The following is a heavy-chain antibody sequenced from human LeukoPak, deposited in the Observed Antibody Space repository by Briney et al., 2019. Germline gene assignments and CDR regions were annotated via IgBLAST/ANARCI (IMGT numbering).Heavy chain of an antibody. J-gene: IGHJ4*02. V-gene: IGHV3-23*01. CDR2: ISGSGGTT. CDR1: GFTFSSYA. D-gene: IGHD3-16*02. Sequence: GGSLRLSCAAPGFTFSSYAMSWVRQAPGKGLEWVSVISGSGGTTYYADSVKGRFTISRDNSKNTLYLQMNSLRADDTAVYYCVKDSNVDHDYLWGSYRSPFDFWGQGTLVSVSS. CDR3: VKDSNVDHDYLWGSYRSPFDF.